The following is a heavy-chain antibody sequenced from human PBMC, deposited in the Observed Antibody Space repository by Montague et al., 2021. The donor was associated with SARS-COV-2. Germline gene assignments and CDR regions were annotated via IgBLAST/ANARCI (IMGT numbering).Heavy chain of an antibody. V-gene: IGHV2-70*01. CDR3: TRIVVGQTVGGAAGTMTAYWYFDY. D-gene: IGHD6-13*01. CDR2: IDWDDDK. Sequence: PALVKPTQTLTLTCTFSGFSLSTSGMCVSWIRQPPGKALEWLALIDWDDDKYYSTSLKTRLTISKDTSKNRVVLTMTNMDPVDTATYYCTRIVVGQTVGGAAGTMTAYWYFDYWGQGTLVTVSS. CDR1: GFSLSTSGMC. J-gene: IGHJ4*02.